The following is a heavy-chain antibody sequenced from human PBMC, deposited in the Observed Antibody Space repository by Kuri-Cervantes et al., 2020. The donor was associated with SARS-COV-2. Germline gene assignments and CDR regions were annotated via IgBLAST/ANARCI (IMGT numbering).Heavy chain of an antibody. CDR3: ARDRNDILTGYYVDY. CDR1: GFTFSRYG. Sequence: GESLKISCAASGFTFSRYGMHWVRQAPGKGLEWVAIIYYDGSYKHYAESVKGRFTISRDNSKNTLYLQMNSLRAEDTAVYYCARDRNDILTGYYVDYWGQGTLVTVSS. D-gene: IGHD3-9*01. V-gene: IGHV3-30*02. CDR2: IYYDGSYK. J-gene: IGHJ4*02.